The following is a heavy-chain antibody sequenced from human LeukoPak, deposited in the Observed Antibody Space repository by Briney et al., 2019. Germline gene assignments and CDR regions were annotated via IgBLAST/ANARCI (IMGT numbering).Heavy chain of an antibody. Sequence: GGSLRLSCAASGFTFSSYWMSWVRQAPGKGLEWVANIKQDGSEKYYVDSMKGRFTISRDNAKNSLYLQMNSLRAKDTAVYYCARDYQPLLYYMDVWGKGTTVTVSS. D-gene: IGHD2-2*01. J-gene: IGHJ6*03. V-gene: IGHV3-7*01. CDR1: GFTFSSYW. CDR3: ARDYQPLLYYMDV. CDR2: IKQDGSEK.